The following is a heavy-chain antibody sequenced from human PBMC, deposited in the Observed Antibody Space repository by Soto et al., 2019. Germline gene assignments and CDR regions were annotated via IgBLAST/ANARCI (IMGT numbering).Heavy chain of an antibody. J-gene: IGHJ6*02. V-gene: IGHV3-73*01. CDR3: ATLNCSSSSCYIFYYGMDV. Sequence: GGSLRLSCTASGLSFSASTIHWVRQASGKGLEWVGRIRSKANNYAPAYGASVKGRFTISRDDSKNTAYLQMNSLKTEDTAVYYCATLNCSSSSCYIFYYGMDVWGQGTTVTVSS. CDR1: GLSFSAST. D-gene: IGHD2-2*01. CDR2: IRSKANNYAP.